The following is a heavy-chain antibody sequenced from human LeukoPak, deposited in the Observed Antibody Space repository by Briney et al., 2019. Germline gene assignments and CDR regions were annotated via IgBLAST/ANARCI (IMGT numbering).Heavy chain of an antibody. CDR2: IKPSGSEK. CDR3: AKDRSDTAMVYVFDY. D-gene: IGHD5-18*01. CDR1: GFTFSNYW. V-gene: IGHV3-7*03. Sequence: PGGSLRLSCEGSGFTFSNYWMTWVRQAPEKGLEWVANIKPSGSEKHYADSVEGRFIISRDNAKNSLYLQMNSLRAEDTAVYYCAKDRSDTAMVYVFDYWGQGTLVTVSS. J-gene: IGHJ4*02.